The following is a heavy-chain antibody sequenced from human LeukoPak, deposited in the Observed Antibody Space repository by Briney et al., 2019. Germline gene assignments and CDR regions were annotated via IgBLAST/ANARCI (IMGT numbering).Heavy chain of an antibody. CDR1: GFTFSSYG. D-gene: IGHD4-17*01. Sequence: PGGTLRLSCAASGFTFSSYGMLWVRQAPGKGLEWVADISYDGSNKYYAASVKGRFTISRDNSKNTLYLQMNSLRAEDTAVYYCAKSRWPTVTSYYFDYWGQGTLVTVSS. CDR2: ISYDGSNK. V-gene: IGHV3-30*18. CDR3: AKSRWPTVTSYYFDY. J-gene: IGHJ4*02.